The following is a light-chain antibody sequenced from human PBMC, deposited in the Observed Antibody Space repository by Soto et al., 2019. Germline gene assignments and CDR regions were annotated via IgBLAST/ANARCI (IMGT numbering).Light chain of an antibody. CDR1: QGISDY. J-gene: IGKJ4*01. CDR3: QQLWSHPLA. V-gene: IGKV1-9*01. CDR2: ATS. Sequence: DIQLTQSPSLLSASVGDRVTITCRAGQGISDYLDWYQQKPGKAPKVLIHATSTLQSGIPPRFSGSRSGTEFSLTTSSLQPADFPTYYGQQLWSHPLAFSGGAKV.